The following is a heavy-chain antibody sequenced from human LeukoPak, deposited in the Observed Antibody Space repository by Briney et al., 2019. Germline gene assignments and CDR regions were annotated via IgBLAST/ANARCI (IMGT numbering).Heavy chain of an antibody. J-gene: IGHJ4*02. Sequence: GGSLRLSCAASGFTFSSYSMSWVRQAPGKGLEWVSVIYSGGSTYYADSVKGRFTISRDNSKNTLYLQMNSLRAEDTAVYYCARETPYSGSCWGQGTLVTVSS. CDR2: IYSGGST. D-gene: IGHD1-26*01. CDR1: GFTFSSYS. CDR3: ARETPYSGSC. V-gene: IGHV3-53*01.